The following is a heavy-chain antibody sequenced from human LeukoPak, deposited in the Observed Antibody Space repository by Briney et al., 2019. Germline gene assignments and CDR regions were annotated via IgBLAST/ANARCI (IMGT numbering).Heavy chain of an antibody. D-gene: IGHD2-15*01. V-gene: IGHV3-74*01. CDR3: ARGSLVVALD. J-gene: IGHJ4*02. CDR2: ITSEGSST. CDR1: GFTFSSYW. Sequence: GGSLRLSCAASGFTFSSYWMHWVRQVPGKGLVWVSRITSEGSSTSYADSVKGRFTISRDNAKNTLYLHMNSLRAEDTAVYYCARGSLVVALDWGQGTLVTVSS.